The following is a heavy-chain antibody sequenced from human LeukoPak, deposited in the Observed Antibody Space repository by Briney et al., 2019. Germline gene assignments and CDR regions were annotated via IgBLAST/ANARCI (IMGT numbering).Heavy chain of an antibody. V-gene: IGHV1-8*01. CDR1: GYTFTTYD. D-gene: IGHD3-9*01. J-gene: IGHJ3*02. CDR2: VNPNSGKT. CDR3: ARCSGILTGAFDI. Sequence: ASVKVSCKASGYTFTTYDINWVRQAAGQGLEWMGYVNPNSGKTEYAQKFQGRLTVTSYTSINTAYMELSNLRSEDTAVYYCARCSGILTGAFDIWGQGTMVTVSS.